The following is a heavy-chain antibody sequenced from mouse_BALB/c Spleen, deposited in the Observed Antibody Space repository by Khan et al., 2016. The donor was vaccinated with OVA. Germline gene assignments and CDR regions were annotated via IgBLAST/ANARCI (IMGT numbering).Heavy chain of an antibody. CDR1: GFTFSSYS. V-gene: IGHV5-6*01. Sequence: EVQLVESGGDLVKPGGSLKLSCAASGFTFSSYSMSWVLQTPDNRLEWVASISSCGDDTTHPDNVKGRVTISRDNAKNTLYLHMSDLKSEDTAMYCSADGLAGSFAYWGQGTLVTVSA. J-gene: IGHJ3*01. D-gene: IGHD2-3*01. CDR3: ADGLAGSFAY. CDR2: ISSCGDDT.